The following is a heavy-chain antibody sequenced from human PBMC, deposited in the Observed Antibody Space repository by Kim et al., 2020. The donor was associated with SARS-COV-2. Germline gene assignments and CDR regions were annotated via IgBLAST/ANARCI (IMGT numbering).Heavy chain of an antibody. CDR3: ARVPYSSGWPTTLTGYYYGMDV. CDR2: TYYRSKWYN. V-gene: IGHV6-1*01. Sequence: SQTLSLTCAISGDSVSSNSAAWNWIRQSPSRGLEWLGRTYYRSKWYNDYAVSVKSRITINPDTSKNQFSLQLNSVTPEDTAVYYCARVPYSSGWPTTLTGYYYGMDVWGQGTTVTVSS. D-gene: IGHD6-19*01. CDR1: GDSVSSNSAA. J-gene: IGHJ6*02.